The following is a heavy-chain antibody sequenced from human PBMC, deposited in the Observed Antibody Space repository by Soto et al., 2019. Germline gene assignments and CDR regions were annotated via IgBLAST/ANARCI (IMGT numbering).Heavy chain of an antibody. CDR3: ARAIGPTLFDY. CDR1: GFTFSSYD. D-gene: IGHD3-22*01. CDR2: IGTAGDT. Sequence: XGSLRLSCSASGFTFSSYDMHWVRQGPGKGLEWVSAIGTAGDTNYAGSVKGRFTISRENAKNSLYLQMNSLRAGDTAIYFCARAIGPTLFDYWGQGTLVTVSS. V-gene: IGHV3-13*04. J-gene: IGHJ4*02.